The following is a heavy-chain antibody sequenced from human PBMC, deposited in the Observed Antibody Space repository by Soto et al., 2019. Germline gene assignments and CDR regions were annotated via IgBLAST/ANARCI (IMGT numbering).Heavy chain of an antibody. D-gene: IGHD6-19*01. Sequence: SVKVSCKASGGTFSSDAISWVRQAPGQGLEWMGGIIPIFGTANYAQKFQGRVTITADESTSTAYMELSSLRSEDTAVYYCARNPTSLGSGWYKVFDYWGQGTLVTVSS. CDR3: ARNPTSLGSGWYKVFDY. CDR2: IIPIFGTA. V-gene: IGHV1-69*13. CDR1: GGTFSSDA. J-gene: IGHJ4*02.